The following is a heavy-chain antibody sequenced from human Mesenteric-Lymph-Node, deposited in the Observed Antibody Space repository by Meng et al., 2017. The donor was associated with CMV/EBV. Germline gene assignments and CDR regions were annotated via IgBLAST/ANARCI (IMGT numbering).Heavy chain of an antibody. Sequence: GGSLRLSCKGSGYSFTSYWIGWVRQMPGKGLEWMGIIYPGDSDTRYSPSFQGQVTISADKSISTAYLQWSSLKASDTAMYYCARLADCSSTSCYSSHYYGMDVWGKGTTVTVSS. CDR1: GYSFTSYW. D-gene: IGHD2-2*02. CDR3: ARLADCSSTSCYSSHYYGMDV. V-gene: IGHV5-51*01. J-gene: IGHJ6*04. CDR2: IYPGDSDT.